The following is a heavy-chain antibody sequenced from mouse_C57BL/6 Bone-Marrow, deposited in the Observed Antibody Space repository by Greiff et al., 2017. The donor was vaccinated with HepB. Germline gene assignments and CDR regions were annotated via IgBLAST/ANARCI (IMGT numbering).Heavy chain of an antibody. Sequence: EVKLVESGGGLVKPGGSLKLSCAASGFTFSDYGMHWVRQAPEKGLEWVAYISSSSSTIYYADTVKGRFTISRDNAKNTLFLQMTSLRSEDTAMYYCARPSIVSLDYWGQGTTLPVSS. V-gene: IGHV5-17*01. CDR3: ARPSIVSLDY. J-gene: IGHJ2*01. D-gene: IGHD2-3*01. CDR2: ISSSSSTI. CDR1: GFTFSDYG.